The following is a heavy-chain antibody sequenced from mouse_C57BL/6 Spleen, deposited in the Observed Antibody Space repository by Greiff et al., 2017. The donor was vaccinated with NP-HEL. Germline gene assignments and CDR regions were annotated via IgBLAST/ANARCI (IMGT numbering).Heavy chain of an antibody. J-gene: IGHJ1*03. CDR3: ARDEGRLGYFDV. Sequence: EVTLVESEGGLVQPGSSMKLSCTASGFTFSDYYMAWVRQVPEKGLEWVANINYDGSSTYYLDSLKSRFIISRDNAKNILYLQMSSLKSEDTATYYCARDEGRLGYFDVWGTGTTVTVSS. D-gene: IGHD4-1*01. CDR1: GFTFSDYY. CDR2: INYDGSST. V-gene: IGHV5-16*01.